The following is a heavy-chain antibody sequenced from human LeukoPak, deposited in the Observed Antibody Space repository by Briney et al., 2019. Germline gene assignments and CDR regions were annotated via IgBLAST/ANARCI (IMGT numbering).Heavy chain of an antibody. CDR1: GFTFSSYW. J-gene: IGHJ5*02. Sequence: GGSLRLSCAASGFTFSSYWMSWVRQAPGKGLEWVANIRQDGSEKYYVDSVKGRLTISRDNAKNSLYLQMNSLRAEDTAVYYCARAVGYSYGNGLVWFDPWGQGTLVTVSS. V-gene: IGHV3-7*01. CDR3: ARAVGYSYGNGLVWFDP. D-gene: IGHD5-18*01. CDR2: IRQDGSEK.